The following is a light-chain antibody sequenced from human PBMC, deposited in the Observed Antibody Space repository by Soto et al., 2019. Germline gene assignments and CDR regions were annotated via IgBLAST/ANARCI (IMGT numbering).Light chain of an antibody. CDR1: SSDVGGFDY. CDR3: SSYAGTNTLV. J-gene: IGLJ3*02. CDR2: EVN. V-gene: IGLV2-8*01. Sequence: QSALTQPPSASGSPGQSVTISCTGTSSDVGGFDYVSWYQQYPGKAPRLMIYEVNERPSGVPDRFSGSKSGNAASLTVSELRAEDEADYYCSSYAGTNTLVFGGGTKVTVL.